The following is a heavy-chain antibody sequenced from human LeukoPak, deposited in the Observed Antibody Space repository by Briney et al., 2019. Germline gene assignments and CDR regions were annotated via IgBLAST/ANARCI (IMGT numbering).Heavy chain of an antibody. V-gene: IGHV3-64*04. CDR2: ISANGGST. Sequence: PGGSLRLSCSASGFTSSSYSMHWVRQAPGKGLEYISAISANGGSTYYADSVKGRFTISRDNSKNTLYLQMNSLRAEDTAVYYCAKDNPFYGSGLLDYWGQGTLVTVSS. J-gene: IGHJ4*02. D-gene: IGHD3-10*01. CDR3: AKDNPFYGSGLLDY. CDR1: GFTSSSYS.